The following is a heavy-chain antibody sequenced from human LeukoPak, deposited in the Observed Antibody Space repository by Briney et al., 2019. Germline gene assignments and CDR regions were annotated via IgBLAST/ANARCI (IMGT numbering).Heavy chain of an antibody. J-gene: IGHJ3*02. V-gene: IGHV3-30*02. CDR3: AKGRSIAAAGSLAFDI. CDR2: IRYDGSNK. D-gene: IGHD6-13*01. Sequence: GGSLRLSCSASGFKFDTYWMSWARQAPGKGLEWVAFIRYDGSNKYYADSVKGRFTISRDNSKNTLYLQMNSLRAEDTAVYYCAKGRSIAAAGSLAFDIWGQGTMVTVSS. CDR1: GFKFDTYW.